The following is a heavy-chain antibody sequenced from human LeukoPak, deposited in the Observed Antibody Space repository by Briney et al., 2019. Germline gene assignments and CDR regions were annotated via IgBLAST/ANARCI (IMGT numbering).Heavy chain of an antibody. J-gene: IGHJ5*02. CDR3: ARSCGTCSIDP. CDR2: IRNKADSYTT. CDR1: GFTFSDHY. D-gene: IGHD2-15*01. V-gene: IGHV3-72*01. Sequence: GGSLRLSCAASGFTFSDHYMDWVRQVPGRGLEWVGRIRNKADSYTTEYAASVKGRFTISRDDSKNSVYLQMNSLKTEDTALYYCARSCGTCSIDPWGQGTPVTVSS.